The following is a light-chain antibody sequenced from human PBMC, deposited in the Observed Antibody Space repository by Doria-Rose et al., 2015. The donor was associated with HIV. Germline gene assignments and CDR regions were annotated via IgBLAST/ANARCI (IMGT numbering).Light chain of an antibody. CDR2: DGS. V-gene: IGKV3-20*01. CDR1: QSFSSTY. Sequence: IVLTQSPGTLSLSPGERATLSCTASQSFSSTYLAWYQQKPGQAPSLLIYDGSTRATGIPDRFSASGSGTDFTLTINRLEPEDFALYYCHQYGTSWTFGQGTKVEI. CDR3: HQYGTSWT. J-gene: IGKJ1*01.